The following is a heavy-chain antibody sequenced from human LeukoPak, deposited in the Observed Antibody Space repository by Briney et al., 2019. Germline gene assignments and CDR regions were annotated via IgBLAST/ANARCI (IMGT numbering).Heavy chain of an antibody. J-gene: IGHJ4*02. V-gene: IGHV3-30*18. CDR1: GFTFSRYG. CDR2: LSYDGINE. Sequence: GRSLRLSCAASGFTFSRYGMHWVRQAPGKGLEWVAVLSYDGINEYYADSVKGRFTISRDNSKDTLYLQMNSLRAEDTALYYCAKDGSAISSDYYFDYWGQGTLVTVSS. CDR3: AKDGSAISSDYYFDY. D-gene: IGHD2-21*02.